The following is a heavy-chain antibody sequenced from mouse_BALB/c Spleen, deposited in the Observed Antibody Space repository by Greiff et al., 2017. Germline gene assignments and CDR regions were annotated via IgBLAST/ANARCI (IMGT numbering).Heavy chain of an antibody. V-gene: IGHV5-6-4*01. J-gene: IGHJ4*01. CDR2: ISSGGSYT. D-gene: IGHD2-12*01. Sequence: EVKLVESGGGLVKPGGSLKLSCAASGFTFSSYTMSWVRQTPEKRLEWVATISSGGSYTYYPDSVKGRFTISRDNAKNTLYLQMSSLKSEDTAMYYCTRDQDSDDAGAMDYWGQGTSVTVSS. CDR1: GFTFSSYT. CDR3: TRDQDSDDAGAMDY.